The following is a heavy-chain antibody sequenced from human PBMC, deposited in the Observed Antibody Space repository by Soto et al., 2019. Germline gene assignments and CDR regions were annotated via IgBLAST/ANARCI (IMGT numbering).Heavy chain of an antibody. J-gene: IGHJ6*02. D-gene: IGHD6-19*01. Sequence: QVQLVQSGAEVKKPGSSVKVSCKASGGTFSSYAISWVRQAPGQGLEWMGGIIPIFGTANYAQKFQGRVTITADESTSTAYMELSSLRSEDTDVYYCARARIAVAGINYYYYGIDVWGQGTTVPGSS. CDR3: ARARIAVAGINYYYYGIDV. CDR1: GGTFSSYA. CDR2: IIPIFGTA. V-gene: IGHV1-69*01.